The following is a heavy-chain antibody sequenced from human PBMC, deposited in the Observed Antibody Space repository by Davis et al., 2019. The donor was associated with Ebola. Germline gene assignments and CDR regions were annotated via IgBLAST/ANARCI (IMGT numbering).Heavy chain of an antibody. CDR1: GFTFSTYS. J-gene: IGHJ4*02. D-gene: IGHD2-2*03. CDR2: ISSDSDYI. Sequence: GESLKISCAASGFTFSTYSMSWVRQAPGKGLEWVSSISSDSDYIYYADSAKGRFTISRDNAKNSLYLQMNSLRAEYTAVYYCAMDKWNSFDYWCQGTLFTVSS. CDR3: AMDKWNSFDY. V-gene: IGHV3-21*01.